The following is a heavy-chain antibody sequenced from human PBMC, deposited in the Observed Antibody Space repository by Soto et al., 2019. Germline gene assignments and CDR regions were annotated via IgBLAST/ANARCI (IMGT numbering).Heavy chain of an antibody. CDR3: ARDRIFAFDI. Sequence: EVQLVESGGGLVQPGGSLRLSCATSGFTFSTYSMNWVRQVPGKGLEWLSYIGWNSNTDYADSVKGRFTISRDNARDSLYRQMNSLRDEDTAVYYCARDRIFAFDIWGRGTMVTVSS. J-gene: IGHJ3*02. CDR1: GFTFSTYS. D-gene: IGHD2-21*01. CDR2: IGWNSNT. V-gene: IGHV3-48*02.